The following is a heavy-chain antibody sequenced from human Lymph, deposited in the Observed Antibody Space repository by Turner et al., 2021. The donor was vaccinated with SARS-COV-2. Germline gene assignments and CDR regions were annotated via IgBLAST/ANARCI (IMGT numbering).Heavy chain of an antibody. CDR3: AVACMNDDLIWKTYSYYGMHV. CDR1: GYTFTSYC. V-gene: IGHV1-18*01. Sequence: QVQLVQSGAEVKQPRASVKVSCKASGYTFTSYCISWVRKAPGQGLEWMGWIRTYNGNTNYAQKLQGRVTMTTDTSTSTAYMELRSPRSDDTAVYYCAVACMNDDLIWKTYSYYGMHVWGQGTTVTVSS. CDR2: IRTYNGNT. J-gene: IGHJ6*02. D-gene: IGHD6-19*01.